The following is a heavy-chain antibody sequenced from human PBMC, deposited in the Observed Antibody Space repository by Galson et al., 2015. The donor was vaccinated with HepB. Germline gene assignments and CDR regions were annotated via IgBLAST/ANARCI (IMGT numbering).Heavy chain of an antibody. CDR1: GFTLSSYW. J-gene: IGHJ6*02. CDR3: ARGLSGRYGMDV. V-gene: IGHV3-74*01. CDR2: INSDGSRT. Sequence: SLRLSCAVAGFTLSSYWMHWVRQAPGKGLVWVSRINSDGSRTYYEDSVKARFSSSRNNAKSTVVLQMNILRDEDTAVYYSARGLSGRYGMDVWGQGTTGTVSS. D-gene: IGHD2-15*01.